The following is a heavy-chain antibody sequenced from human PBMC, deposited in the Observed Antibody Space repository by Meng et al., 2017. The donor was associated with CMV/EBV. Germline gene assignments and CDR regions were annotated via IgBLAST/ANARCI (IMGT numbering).Heavy chain of an antibody. D-gene: IGHD1-26*01. CDR2: IKQDGSEK. CDR1: GFTFSSYW. J-gene: IGHJ2*01. CDR3: AREFRNGSYLMHWYFDL. V-gene: IGHV3-7*01. Sequence: GESLKISCAASGFTFSSYWMSWVRQAPGKGLEWVANIKQDGSEKYYVDSVKGRFTISRDNAKNSLYLQMNSLRAEDTAVYYCAREFRNGSYLMHWYFDLWGRGTLVTVSS.